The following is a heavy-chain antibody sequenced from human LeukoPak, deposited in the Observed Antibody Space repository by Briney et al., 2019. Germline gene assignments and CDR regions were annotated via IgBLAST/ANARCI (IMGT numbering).Heavy chain of an antibody. CDR3: ARELVDYGSGKYFDY. J-gene: IGHJ4*02. CDR1: GFTFSRYW. Sequence: SGGSLRLSCAASGFTFSRYWMSWVRQAPGKGREWVASINQDESAKFYVDSVRGRFTISRDNAKNSLFLQMNSLRAEDTAVYYCARELVDYGSGKYFDYWGQGTLVTVSS. V-gene: IGHV3-7*01. CDR2: INQDESAK. D-gene: IGHD3-10*01.